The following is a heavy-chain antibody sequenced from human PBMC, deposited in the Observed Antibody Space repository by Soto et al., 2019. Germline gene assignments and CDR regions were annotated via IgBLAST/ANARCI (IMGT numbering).Heavy chain of an antibody. V-gene: IGHV3-7*04. J-gene: IGHJ4*02. CDR1: GFTFSSYW. CDR3: ARETVRASR. D-gene: IGHD1-1*01. CDR2: IKQDGTEK. Sequence: EVQLVESGGDLVQPGGSLRLSCAASGFTFSSYWMTWVRQAPGRGLEWVANIKQDGTEKYYVGSVKGRFTISRDNAKNSLYLQMNSLRAEDTAVYYCARETVRASRWGQGTLVTVTS.